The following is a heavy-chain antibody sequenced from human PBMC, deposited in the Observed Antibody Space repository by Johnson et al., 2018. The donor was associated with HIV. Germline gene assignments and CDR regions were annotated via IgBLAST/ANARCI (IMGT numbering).Heavy chain of an antibody. V-gene: IGHV3-30*18. J-gene: IGHJ3*02. Sequence: QMLLVESGGGVVQPGRSLRLSCAASGFTFSNHAMYWVRQAPGKGLEWVALMSYAGTNEYYADSVKGRFTISRYNSKNMLYLQMNTLRADDTGVSYCAKSYCPGCDGFDMWGQGTMVTVSS. CDR3: AKSYCPGCDGFDM. D-gene: IGHD2-8*02. CDR2: MSYAGTNE. CDR1: GFTFSNHA.